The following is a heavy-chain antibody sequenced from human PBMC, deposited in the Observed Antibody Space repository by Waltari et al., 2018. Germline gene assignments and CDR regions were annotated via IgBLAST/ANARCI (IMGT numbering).Heavy chain of an antibody. CDR3: ARMGNYYDTGAYLDAFDM. CDR1: GYNFTGYY. CDR2: ITPNSGDT. Sequence: QVQLVQSGAEVKEPGASVKVSCKASGYNFTGYYMHWVRQAPGQGLEWVGRITPNSGDTNYAQKFQGRVTMTRDTSISTAYMELSSLRSDDTAVYYCARMGNYYDTGAYLDAFDMWGQGTVVTVSS. D-gene: IGHD3-22*01. V-gene: IGHV1-2*06. J-gene: IGHJ3*02.